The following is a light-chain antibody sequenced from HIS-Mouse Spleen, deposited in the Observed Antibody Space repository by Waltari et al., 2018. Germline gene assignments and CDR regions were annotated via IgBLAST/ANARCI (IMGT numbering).Light chain of an antibody. CDR2: EGS. V-gene: IGLV2-23*01. Sequence: QSALTQPASVSGSPGQSITIPCTGTSSDVGRYNLVSWYQQHPGKAPKLMIYEGSKRPSGVSNRFSGSKSGNTASLTISGLQAEDEADYYCCSYAGSRTVVFGGGTKLTVL. CDR1: SSDVGRYNL. J-gene: IGLJ2*01. CDR3: CSYAGSRTVV.